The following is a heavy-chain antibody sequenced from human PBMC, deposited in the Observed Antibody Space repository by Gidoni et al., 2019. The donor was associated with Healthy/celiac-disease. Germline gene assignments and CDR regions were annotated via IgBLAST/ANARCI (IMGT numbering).Heavy chain of an antibody. CDR3: ARDLIAVAGKSNWFDP. CDR1: GCTFSTSA. D-gene: IGHD6-19*01. Sequence: QVQLVESGGGVVQPGRSLRLSCAASGCTFSTSAMHWVRQAPGKGLEWVAVISYDGSNKYYADSVKGRFTISRDNSKNTLYLQMTSLRAEDTAVYYCARDLIAVAGKSNWFDPWGQGTLVTVSS. V-gene: IGHV3-30-3*01. J-gene: IGHJ5*02. CDR2: ISYDGSNK.